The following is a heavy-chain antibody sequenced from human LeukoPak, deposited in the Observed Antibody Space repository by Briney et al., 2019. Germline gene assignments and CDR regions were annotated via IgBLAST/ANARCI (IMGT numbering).Heavy chain of an antibody. CDR2: ISGSGGST. CDR3: AKEVEMATIEEFDY. Sequence: GGSLRLSCTASGFTFSSYAMSWVRQAPGKGLEWVSAISGSGGSTYYADSVKGRFTISKDNSKNTLYLQMNSLRAEDTAVYYCAKEVEMATIEEFDYWGQGTLVTVSS. J-gene: IGHJ4*02. V-gene: IGHV3-23*01. D-gene: IGHD5-12*01. CDR1: GFTFSSYA.